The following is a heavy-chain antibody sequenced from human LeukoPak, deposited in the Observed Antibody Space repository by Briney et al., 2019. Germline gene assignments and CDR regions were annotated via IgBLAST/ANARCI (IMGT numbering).Heavy chain of an antibody. CDR2: INPNSGGT. D-gene: IGHD6-13*01. V-gene: IGHV1-2*06. CDR3: ARERAAAGTPGGY. Sequence: ASVKVSCKASGYTFTGYYMHWVRQAPGQGLEWMGRINPNSGGTNYAQKFQGRVTMTRDTSISKAYMELSRLRSDDTAVYYCARERAAAGTPGGYWGQGTLVTVSS. J-gene: IGHJ4*02. CDR1: GYTFTGYY.